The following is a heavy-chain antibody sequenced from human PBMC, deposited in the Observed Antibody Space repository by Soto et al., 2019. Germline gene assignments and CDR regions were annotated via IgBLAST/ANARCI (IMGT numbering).Heavy chain of an antibody. CDR2: IDPSDSYT. CDR3: ARCRWAYYDSSGYCDAFDI. D-gene: IGHD3-22*01. J-gene: IGHJ3*02. V-gene: IGHV5-10-1*01. CDR1: GYSFTSYW. Sequence: GESLKISCKGSGYSFTSYWISWVRQMPGKGLEWIGRIDPSDSYTNYSPSFQGHVTISADKSISTAYLQWSSLKASDTAMCYCARCRWAYYDSSGYCDAFDIWGQGTMVTVSS.